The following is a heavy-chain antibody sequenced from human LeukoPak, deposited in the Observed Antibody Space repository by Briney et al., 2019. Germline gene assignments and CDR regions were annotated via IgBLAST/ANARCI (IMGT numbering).Heavy chain of an antibody. D-gene: IGHD3-10*01. CDR3: AKGGGYGSGSRPFDY. Sequence: GGSLRLSCAASGFTFSSYAMSWVRQAPGKGLEWVSAISGSGGSTYYADSVKGRFTISRDNSKNTLYLQMNSLRAEDTAVYYCAKGGGYGSGSRPFDYWGQGTLVTVSS. CDR1: GFTFSSYA. J-gene: IGHJ4*02. V-gene: IGHV3-23*01. CDR2: ISGSGGST.